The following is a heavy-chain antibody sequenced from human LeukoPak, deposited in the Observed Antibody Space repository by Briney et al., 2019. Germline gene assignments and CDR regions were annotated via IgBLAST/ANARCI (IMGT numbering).Heavy chain of an antibody. CDR2: INWNGGST. J-gene: IGHJ4*02. Sequence: GGSLRLSCAASGFTFDDYGMSWVRQAPGKGLEWVPGINWNGGSTGYADSVKGRFTISRDNAKNSLYLQMNSLRAEDTALYYCAREGYCSSTSCSLDYWGQGTLVTVSS. D-gene: IGHD2-2*01. V-gene: IGHV3-20*04. CDR1: GFTFDDYG. CDR3: AREGYCSSTSCSLDY.